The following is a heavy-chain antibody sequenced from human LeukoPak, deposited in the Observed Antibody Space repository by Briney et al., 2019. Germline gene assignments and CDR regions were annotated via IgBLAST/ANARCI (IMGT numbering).Heavy chain of an antibody. D-gene: IGHD4-11*01. CDR2: VYHSGST. J-gene: IGHJ5*02. Sequence: SETLSLTCTVSGGSINSYYWSWIRQPPGKGLEWLGYVYHSGSTNYNPSLKSRVTISVDTSKNQFSLKLTFVTAADTAVYYCARAPYSSYWFDPWGQGTLVTVSS. CDR3: ARAPYSSYWFDP. CDR1: GGSINSYY. V-gene: IGHV4-59*01.